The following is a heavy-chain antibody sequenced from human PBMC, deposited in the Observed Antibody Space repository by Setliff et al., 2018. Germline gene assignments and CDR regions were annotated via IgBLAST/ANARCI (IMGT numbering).Heavy chain of an antibody. CDR3: ARRPIALAGYRKGAFDI. J-gene: IGHJ3*02. Sequence: ASVKVSCKASGFTFRNYAISWVRQAPGQGLEWMGWVSTYNGDTNYAQKFRGRVTMTTDISTSTAYMELRTLRSDDTAVYYCARRPIALAGYRKGAFDIWGQGTVGTV. D-gene: IGHD6-19*01. CDR2: VSTYNGDT. CDR1: GFTFRNYA. V-gene: IGHV1-18*01.